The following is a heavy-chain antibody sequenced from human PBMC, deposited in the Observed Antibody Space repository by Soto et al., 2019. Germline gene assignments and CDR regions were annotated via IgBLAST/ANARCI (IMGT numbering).Heavy chain of an antibody. CDR1: GFTFSSYA. V-gene: IGHV3-30-3*01. J-gene: IGHJ4*02. CDR3: ARDGAGGEYQLLFDFDY. CDR2: MSYDGSNK. D-gene: IGHD2-2*01. Sequence: QVQLVESGGGVVQPGRSLRLSCAASGFTFSSYAMHWVRQAPGKGLEWVAVMSYDGSNKYYADSVKGRFTISRDNSKNTLELQMNSLRAEDTAVYYCARDGAGGEYQLLFDFDYWGQGTLVTVSS.